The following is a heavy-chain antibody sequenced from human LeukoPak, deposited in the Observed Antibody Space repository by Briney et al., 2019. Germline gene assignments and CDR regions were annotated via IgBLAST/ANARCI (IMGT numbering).Heavy chain of an antibody. Sequence: PSETLSLTCTVCGGSISSYYWSWIRQPAGKGLEWIGRIYTSGSTNYNPSLKSRVTMSVDTSKNQFSLKLSSVTAADTAVYYCARLTMVRGVIPYFDYWGQGTLVTVSS. CDR1: GGSISSYY. D-gene: IGHD3-10*01. V-gene: IGHV4-4*07. CDR2: IYTSGST. J-gene: IGHJ4*02. CDR3: ARLTMVRGVIPYFDY.